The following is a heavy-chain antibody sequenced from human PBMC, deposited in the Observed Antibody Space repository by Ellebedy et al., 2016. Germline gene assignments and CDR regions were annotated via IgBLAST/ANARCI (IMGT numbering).Heavy chain of an antibody. CDR3: ARDNWFDY. D-gene: IGHD1-20*01. V-gene: IGHV4-59*12. CDR2: IYHSGST. CDR1: GGSISSYY. Sequence: SETLSLTCTVSGGSISSYYWSWIRQPPGKGLEWIGYIYHSGSTYYNPSLKSRVTISVDRSKNQFSLKLSSVTAADTAVYYCARDNWFDYWGQGTLVTVSS. J-gene: IGHJ4*02.